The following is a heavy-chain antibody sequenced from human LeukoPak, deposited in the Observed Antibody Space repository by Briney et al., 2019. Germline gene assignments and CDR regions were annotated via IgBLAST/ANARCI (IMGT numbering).Heavy chain of an antibody. CDR1: GFTFSYYS. CDR2: ISSGSSTI. V-gene: IGHV3-48*02. Sequence: GGSLRLSCTASGFTFSYYSMNWVRQAPGKGLEWVSYISSGSSTIHYADSVKGRFTISRDNAKNSLYLRMNSLRDEDTAVYYCARELVGATDYWGQGTLVTVSS. CDR3: ARELVGATDY. J-gene: IGHJ4*02. D-gene: IGHD1-26*01.